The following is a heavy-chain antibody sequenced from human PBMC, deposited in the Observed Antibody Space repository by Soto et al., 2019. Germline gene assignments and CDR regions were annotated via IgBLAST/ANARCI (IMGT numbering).Heavy chain of an antibody. V-gene: IGHV4-59*08. CDR2: IYYSGST. Sequence: QVQLQESGPGLVKPSETLSLTCSVSGGSIGSYYWSWIRQRPGKGLGWIGYIYYSGSTNYNPSLKSGVTISVDTSKSQFSLKLSSVTAADTAVYYCARGGWRQIDYWGQGTLVTVSS. CDR3: ARGGWRQIDY. D-gene: IGHD3-3*01. CDR1: GGSIGSYY. J-gene: IGHJ4*02.